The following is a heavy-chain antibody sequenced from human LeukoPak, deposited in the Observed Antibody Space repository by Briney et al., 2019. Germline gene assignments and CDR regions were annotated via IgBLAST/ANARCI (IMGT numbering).Heavy chain of an antibody. D-gene: IGHD6-19*01. Sequence: SETLSLTCTVSGGSISSYYWNWIRQPAGKGLEWIGRIYTSGSTNYNPSLKSRVSMSVDTSKNQFSLKLSSVTAADTAVYYCARGKVVAGTPGQNSWDSWGQGTLATVSS. CDR2: IYTSGST. CDR3: ARGKVVAGTPGQNSWDS. CDR1: GGSISSYY. V-gene: IGHV4-4*07. J-gene: IGHJ4*02.